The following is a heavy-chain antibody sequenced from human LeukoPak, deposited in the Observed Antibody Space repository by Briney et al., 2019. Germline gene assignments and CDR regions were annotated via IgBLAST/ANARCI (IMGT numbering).Heavy chain of an antibody. V-gene: IGHV1-8*01. CDR1: GYTFTSYD. CDR3: ARKFLGSRGYYFDY. Sequence: ASVKVSCKASGYTFTSYDINWVRQATGQGLEWMGWMNPNTGNTGYAQKFRGRVTMTRNTSISSLRSEDTAVYYCARKFLGSRGYYFDYWGQGTLVTVSS. D-gene: IGHD3-10*01. CDR2: MNPNTGNT. J-gene: IGHJ4*02.